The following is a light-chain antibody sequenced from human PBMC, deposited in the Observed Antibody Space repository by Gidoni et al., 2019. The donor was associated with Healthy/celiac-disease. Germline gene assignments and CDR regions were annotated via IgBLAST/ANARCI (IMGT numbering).Light chain of an antibody. Sequence: DIVMTQSPATLSVSPGERATLSCRASQSVSSNLAWYQQKPGQAPRLLIYGASIRATGIPARFSGSGSGTEFTLTISILQSEDFAVYYCQQYKNWPLSITFGQGTRLEIK. CDR3: QQYKNWPLSIT. CDR1: QSVSSN. CDR2: GAS. J-gene: IGKJ5*01. V-gene: IGKV3D-15*03.